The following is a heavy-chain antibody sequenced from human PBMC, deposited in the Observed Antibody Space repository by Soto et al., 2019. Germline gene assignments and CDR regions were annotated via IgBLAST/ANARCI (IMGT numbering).Heavy chain of an antibody. D-gene: IGHD6-13*01. CDR3: AKEQLVPYYYYGMDV. J-gene: IGHJ6*02. V-gene: IGHV3-23*01. CDR1: GFTFSSYA. Sequence: PGGSLRLPCAASGFTFSSYAMSWVRQAPGKGLEWVSAISGSGGSTYYADSVKGRFTISRDNSKNTLYLQMNSLRAEDTAVYYCAKEQLVPYYYYGMDVWGQGTTVTVSS. CDR2: ISGSGGST.